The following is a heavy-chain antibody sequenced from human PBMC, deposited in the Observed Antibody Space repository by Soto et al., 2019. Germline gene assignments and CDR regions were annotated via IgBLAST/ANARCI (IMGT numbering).Heavy chain of an antibody. Sequence: CGSLRLSCVASGFTFNNHAMSWVRRAPGRRLEWVSGISASGESTYYVDSVKGRFTISRDNSKNTLYLQMNSLRAEDTATYYCAKYSTTGASRLFDYWGQGTLVTVSS. V-gene: IGHV3-23*01. J-gene: IGHJ4*02. CDR3: AKYSTTGASRLFDY. CDR2: ISASGEST. CDR1: GFTFNNHA. D-gene: IGHD1-1*01.